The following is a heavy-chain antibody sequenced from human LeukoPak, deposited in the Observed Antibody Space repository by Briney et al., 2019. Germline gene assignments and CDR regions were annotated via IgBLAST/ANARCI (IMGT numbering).Heavy chain of an antibody. Sequence: GGSLRLSCAASGFTLSSYGMSWVRRAPGKGLEWVSGISGSGGSTYYADSVRGRFTISRDNSKNTLYLQLNSLRAEDTAVYYCAKTPRSGSRLEFFDYWGQGTLVTVSS. CDR2: ISGSGGST. V-gene: IGHV3-23*01. CDR3: AKTPRSGSRLEFFDY. D-gene: IGHD3-10*01. CDR1: GFTLSSYG. J-gene: IGHJ4*02.